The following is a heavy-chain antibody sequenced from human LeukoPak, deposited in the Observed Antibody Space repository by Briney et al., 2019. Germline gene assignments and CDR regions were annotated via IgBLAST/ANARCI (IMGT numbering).Heavy chain of an antibody. Sequence: SETLSLTCTVSGGSISSYYWSWIRQPPGKGLEYIGYIYYSGSTNYNPSLKSRVAISVDTSKNQFSLKLSSVTAADTAVYYCARLVRTYYYDSSGYYWDYWGQGTLVTVSS. D-gene: IGHD3-22*01. CDR2: IYYSGST. J-gene: IGHJ4*02. CDR1: GGSISSYY. V-gene: IGHV4-59*08. CDR3: ARLVRTYYYDSSGYYWDY.